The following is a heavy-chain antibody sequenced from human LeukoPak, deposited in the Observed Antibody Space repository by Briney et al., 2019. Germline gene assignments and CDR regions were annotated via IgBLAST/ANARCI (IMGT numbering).Heavy chain of an antibody. CDR2: INHSGST. CDR3: ARAVARNWFDP. J-gene: IGHJ5*02. D-gene: IGHD6-19*01. Sequence: SETLSLTCAVYGGSFSGYYWSWIRQPPGKGLEWIGEINHSGSTNYNPSLKSRVTISVDTSKNQFSLKLSSVTAADTAVYYCARAVARNWFDPWAREPWSPSPQ. CDR1: GGSFSGYY. V-gene: IGHV4-34*01.